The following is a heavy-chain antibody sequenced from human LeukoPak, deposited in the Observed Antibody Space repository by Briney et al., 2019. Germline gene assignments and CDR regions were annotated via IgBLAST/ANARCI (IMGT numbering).Heavy chain of an antibody. J-gene: IGHJ4*02. CDR2: ICASGGST. V-gene: IGHV3-23*01. D-gene: IGHD3-9*01. CDR1: GFTFSGYG. Sequence: PGGSLRLSCATSGFTFSGYGMRWVRQAPGKGLEWVSGICASGGSTYYADSVKGRFTISRDNSKNTLYLQMNSLRTEDTAVYYCAKAEGYDILTGLDYWGQGTLVTVSS. CDR3: AKAEGYDILTGLDY.